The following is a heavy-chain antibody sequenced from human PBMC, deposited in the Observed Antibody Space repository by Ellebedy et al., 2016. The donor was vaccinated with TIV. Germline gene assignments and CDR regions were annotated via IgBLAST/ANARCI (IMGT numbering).Heavy chain of an antibody. CDR1: GFTFNNYG. D-gene: IGHD5-12*01. CDR2: VWSDGSNK. V-gene: IGHV3-33*01. Sequence: GESLKISCAASGFTFNNYGMHWVRQAPGKGLEWVAVVWSDGSNKYYADSVKGRFTISRDNSKSTLYLQMDSLRAEDTAVYYCATAPNSGRIYFDYWGQGTLVTVSS. CDR3: ATAPNSGRIYFDY. J-gene: IGHJ4*02.